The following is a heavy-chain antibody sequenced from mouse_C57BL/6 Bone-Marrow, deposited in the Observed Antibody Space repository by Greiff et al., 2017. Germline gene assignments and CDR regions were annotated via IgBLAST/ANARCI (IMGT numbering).Heavy chain of an antibody. Sequence: VQLQQSGPELVKPGASVKMSCKASGYTFTNYVTHWVKQKPGQGLEWIGYINPYNDDTKYNEKFTGKATMTSDKSASSAHMELSTLTSEDSAVFFCARRNWYDGDWHFDVWGAGTTVTVSS. CDR1: GYTFTNYV. V-gene: IGHV1-14*01. D-gene: IGHD2-14*01. CDR3: ARRNWYDGDWHFDV. J-gene: IGHJ1*01. CDR2: INPYNDDT.